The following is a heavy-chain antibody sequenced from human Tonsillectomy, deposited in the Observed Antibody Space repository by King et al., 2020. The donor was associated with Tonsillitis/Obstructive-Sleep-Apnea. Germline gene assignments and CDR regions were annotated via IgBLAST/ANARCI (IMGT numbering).Heavy chain of an antibody. Sequence: HVQLHQWGAGLLKPSETLSLTCAVYGGAFSGYYWSWIRQPPGNGLECVVEINQSGSTNYNPSLKSRVTLSVDTSKNQFSLKLSSVTAADTAVYYCARGRSSSYDYWGQGTLVTVSS. CDR1: GGAFSGYY. V-gene: IGHV4-34*01. J-gene: IGHJ4*02. CDR3: ARGRSSSYDY. D-gene: IGHD6-6*01. CDR2: INQSGST.